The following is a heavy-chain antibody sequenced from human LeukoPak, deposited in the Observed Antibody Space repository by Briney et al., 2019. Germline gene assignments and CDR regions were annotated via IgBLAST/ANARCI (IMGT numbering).Heavy chain of an antibody. CDR1: GLTFGTYW. CDR3: VRVNGMDV. Sequence: PGGSLRLSCAASGLTFGTYWMTWVRQAPGKGLEWVANINHDGSEKLYVDSVKGRFTVSRDNAKNSLYLQMNSRRAEDTAVYYCVRVNGMDVWAKGPRSPSP. V-gene: IGHV3-7*01. J-gene: IGHJ6*02. CDR2: INHDGSEK.